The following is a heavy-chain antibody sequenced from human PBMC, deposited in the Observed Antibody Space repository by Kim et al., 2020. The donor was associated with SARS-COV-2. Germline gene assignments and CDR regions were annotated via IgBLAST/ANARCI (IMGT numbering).Heavy chain of an antibody. V-gene: IGHV3-21*01. CDR3: ASTVTPGWFDP. CDR2: ISSSSSYI. J-gene: IGHJ5*02. CDR1: GFTFSSYS. D-gene: IGHD4-17*01. Sequence: GGSLRLSCAASGFTFSSYSMNWVHQAPGKGLEWVSSISSSSSYIYYADSVKGRFTISRDNAKNSLYLQMNSLRAEDTAVYYCASTVTPGWFDPWGQGTLVTVSS.